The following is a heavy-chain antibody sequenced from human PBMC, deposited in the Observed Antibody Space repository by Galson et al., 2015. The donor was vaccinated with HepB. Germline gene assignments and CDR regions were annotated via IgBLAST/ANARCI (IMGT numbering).Heavy chain of an antibody. CDR1: GFTFNSYD. D-gene: IGHD3-22*01. Sequence: SLRLSCAASGFTFNSYDMHWVRQAPGKGLEWVAFIRNDGSNKYYADSVKGRFTISRDNSKNTLYLQMNSLRAEDTAAYYCAKDYYDSSGPDYWGQGTLVTVSS. CDR3: AKDYYDSSGPDY. V-gene: IGHV3-30*02. J-gene: IGHJ4*02. CDR2: IRNDGSNK.